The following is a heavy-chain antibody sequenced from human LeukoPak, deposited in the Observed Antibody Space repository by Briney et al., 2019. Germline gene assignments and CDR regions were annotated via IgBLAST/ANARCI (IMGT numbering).Heavy chain of an antibody. D-gene: IGHD6-13*01. CDR2: ISYDGSNK. J-gene: IGHJ4*02. V-gene: IGHV3-30*18. CDR1: GFTFSSYG. CDR3: AKNGYPAAGILATDY. Sequence: GGSLRLSCAASGFTFSSYGMHWVRQAPGKGLEWVAVISYDGSNKYYADSVKGRFTISRDNSKNTLYLQMNSLRAEDTAVYYCAKNGYPAAGILATDYWGQGTLVTVSS.